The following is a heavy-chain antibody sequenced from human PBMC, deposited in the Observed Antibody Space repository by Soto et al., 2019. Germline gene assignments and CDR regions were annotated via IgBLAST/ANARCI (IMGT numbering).Heavy chain of an antibody. CDR2: ISYDGSNK. J-gene: IGHJ4*02. V-gene: IGHV3-30-3*01. D-gene: IGHD1-1*01. Sequence: QVQLVESGGGVVQPGRSLRLSCAASGFTFSSYAMHWVRQAPGKGLEWVAVISYDGSNKYYADSVKGRFTISRDNSKNTLYLQMNSLRAEDTAVYYCVKEVERLFAYWGQGTLVTVSS. CDR1: GFTFSSYA. CDR3: VKEVERLFAY.